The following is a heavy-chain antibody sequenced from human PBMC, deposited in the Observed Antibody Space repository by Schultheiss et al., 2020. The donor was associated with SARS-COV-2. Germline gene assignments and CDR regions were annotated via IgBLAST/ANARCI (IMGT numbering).Heavy chain of an antibody. Sequence: GESLKISCAASGFTFSSYWMSWVRQAPGKGLEWVANIKQDGSEKYYVDSVKGRFTISRDNAKNTLYLQMNSLRAEDTAVYYCARDLYSSSWFGTDAFDIWGQGTMVTVSS. CDR3: ARDLYSSSWFGTDAFDI. CDR1: GFTFSSYW. V-gene: IGHV3-7*01. D-gene: IGHD6-13*01. CDR2: IKQDGSEK. J-gene: IGHJ3*02.